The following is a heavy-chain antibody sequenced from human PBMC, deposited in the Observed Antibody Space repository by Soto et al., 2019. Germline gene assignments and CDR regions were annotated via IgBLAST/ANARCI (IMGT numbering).Heavy chain of an antibody. CDR2: IFASSTTI. D-gene: IGHD3-9*01. Sequence: GGSLRLSCAASGFTFDDYSMNWVRQAPGKGLEWVSYIFASSTTIYYADSVKGRFTVSRDNAQNSLFLLMNSLRAEDTAVYYCARDRDWAFDYWGRGTLVTVSS. CDR3: ARDRDWAFDY. V-gene: IGHV3-48*04. CDR1: GFTFDDYS. J-gene: IGHJ4*02.